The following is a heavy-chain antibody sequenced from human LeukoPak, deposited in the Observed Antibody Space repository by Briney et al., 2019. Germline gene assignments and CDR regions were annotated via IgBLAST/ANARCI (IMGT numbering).Heavy chain of an antibody. J-gene: IGHJ5*02. V-gene: IGHV1-69*05. Sequence: LVKVSCKASGGTFSSYAISWVRQAPGQGLEWMGGIIPIFGTANYAQKFQGRVTITTDESTSTAYMELSSLRSEDTAVYYCARRHYYDSSGYYYDWFDPWGQGTQVTVSS. CDR3: ARRHYYDSSGYYYDWFDP. CDR2: IIPIFGTA. CDR1: GGTFSSYA. D-gene: IGHD3-22*01.